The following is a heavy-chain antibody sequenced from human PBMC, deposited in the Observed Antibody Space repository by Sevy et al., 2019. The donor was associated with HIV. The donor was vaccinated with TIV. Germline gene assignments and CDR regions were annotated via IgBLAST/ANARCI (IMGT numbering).Heavy chain of an antibody. D-gene: IGHD2-15*01. CDR3: SREAGVVVVVAANQFDY. CDR2: IRGKAFGGKT. Sequence: GGSLRLSCSASGFSFGEYAMSWFRQAPGKGLEWVAFIRGKAFGGKTEYAASVKGRFTISRDDSKSLAYLQMISLKTEDTAVYECSREAGVVVVVAANQFDYWGQGTLVTVSS. CDR1: GFSFGEYA. V-gene: IGHV3-49*03. J-gene: IGHJ4*02.